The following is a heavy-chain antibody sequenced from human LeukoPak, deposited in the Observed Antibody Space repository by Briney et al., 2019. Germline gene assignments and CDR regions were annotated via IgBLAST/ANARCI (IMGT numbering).Heavy chain of an antibody. V-gene: IGHV1-2*02. CDR1: GYTFTIYY. J-gene: IGHJ4*02. CDR3: ARNPPYCTSTSCYNDN. CDR2: INPNSGGT. D-gene: IGHD2-2*02. Sequence: ASVKVSRKASGYTFTIYYMHWVRQAPGQGLEWMGWINPNSGGTTYAQRFQGRVTMTRDTSISTAYMELSGLTSDDTAVYYCARNPPYCTSTSCYNDNWGQGTLVTVSS.